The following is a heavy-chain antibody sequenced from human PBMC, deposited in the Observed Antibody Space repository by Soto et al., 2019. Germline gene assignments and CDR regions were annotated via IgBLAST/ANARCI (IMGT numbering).Heavy chain of an antibody. D-gene: IGHD4-17*01. CDR2: INPNSGGT. Sequence: ASVKVSCKASGYTFTGYYMHWVRQAPGQGLEWMGWINPNSGGTNYAQKFQGWVTMTRDTSISTAYMELSRLRSDDTAVYYCARGYYGDYIRIGAFDIWGQGTMVTVSS. CDR1: GYTFTGYY. V-gene: IGHV1-2*04. CDR3: ARGYYGDYIRIGAFDI. J-gene: IGHJ3*02.